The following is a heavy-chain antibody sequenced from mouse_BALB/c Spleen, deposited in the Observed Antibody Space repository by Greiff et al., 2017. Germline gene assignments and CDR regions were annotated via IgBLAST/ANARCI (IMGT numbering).Heavy chain of an antibody. J-gene: IGHJ2*01. CDR2: ISSGGST. CDR3: ARGGYYYGSSYGGFFDY. CDR1: GFTFSSYA. V-gene: IGHV5-6-5*01. Sequence: EVKLVESGGGLVKPGGSLKLSCAASGFTFSSYAMSWVRQTPEKRLEWVASISSGGSTYYPDSVKGRFTISRDNARNILYLQMSSLRSEDTAMYYCARGGYYYGSSYGGFFDYWGQGTTLTVSS. D-gene: IGHD1-1*01.